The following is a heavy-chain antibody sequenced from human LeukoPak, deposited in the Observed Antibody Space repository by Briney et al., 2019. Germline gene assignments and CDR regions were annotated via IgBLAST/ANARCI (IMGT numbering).Heavy chain of an antibody. CDR1: GGSISSSSYY. CDR2: IYYSGST. V-gene: IGHV4-39*01. D-gene: IGHD2-15*01. Sequence: PSETLSLTCTVSGGSISSSSYYWGWIRQPPGKGLEWIGSIYYSGSTYYNPSLKSRVTISVDTSKNQFSLKLSSVTAADTAVYYCARLGYCSGGSCYNAFDYWGQGTLVTVSS. J-gene: IGHJ4*02. CDR3: ARLGYCSGGSCYNAFDY.